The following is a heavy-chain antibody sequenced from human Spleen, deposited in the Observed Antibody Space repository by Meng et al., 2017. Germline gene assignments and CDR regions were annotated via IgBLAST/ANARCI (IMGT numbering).Heavy chain of an antibody. CDR3: ARERYSGDDFDY. Sequence: GESLKTSCAASGFTFSSYQMHRVRQAPGKGLEWVSYISSSGSTIYYADSVKGRFTISRDNAKNLLYLQMNSLRAEDTAVYYCARERYSGDDFDYWGQGTLVTVSS. CDR2: ISSSGSTI. CDR1: GFTFSSYQ. V-gene: IGHV3-48*03. J-gene: IGHJ4*02. D-gene: IGHD5-12*01.